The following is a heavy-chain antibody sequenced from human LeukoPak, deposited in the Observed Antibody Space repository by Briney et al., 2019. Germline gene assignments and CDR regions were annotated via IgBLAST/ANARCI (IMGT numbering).Heavy chain of an antibody. J-gene: IGHJ4*02. CDR2: ISSSGSTI. CDR1: GFTFSSYS. V-gene: IGHV3-48*04. Sequence: GGSLRLSCAASGFTFSSYSMNWVRQAPGKGLEWVSYISSSGSTIYYADSVKGRFTISRDNAKNSLYLQMNSLRAEDTAVYYCARERTGIAIDYWGQGTLVTVSS. CDR3: ARERTGIAIDY. D-gene: IGHD7-27*01.